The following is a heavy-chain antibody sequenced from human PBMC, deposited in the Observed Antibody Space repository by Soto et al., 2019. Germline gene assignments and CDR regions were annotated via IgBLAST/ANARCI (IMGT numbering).Heavy chain of an antibody. J-gene: IGHJ5*02. V-gene: IGHV4-31*03. CDR2: ISYSGST. CDR3: ARRDRSGYSYWLDT. Sequence: QVQLQESGPGLVKPSQTLSLTCTVSGGSISDGYYWSWIRQHPGKGLEWIRSISYSGSTSYNPSLKSRLTISVDRSKSQFSLNLSSVTAADTAVYYCARRDRSGYSYWLDTWGQGTLVTVSS. CDR1: GGSISDGYY. D-gene: IGHD3-22*01.